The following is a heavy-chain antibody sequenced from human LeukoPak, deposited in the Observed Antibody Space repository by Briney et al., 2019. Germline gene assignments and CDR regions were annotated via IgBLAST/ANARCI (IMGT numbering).Heavy chain of an antibody. CDR3: AKDIAAAGTAWYFDL. J-gene: IGHJ2*01. Sequence: PGGSLRLSCAASGFTLYDYAMQWVRQAPGEGREWVSGISWNSGTIGYADSVKGRFTISRDNAKTSLYLQMNSLRAEDTALYYCAKDIAAAGTAWYFDLWGRGTLVTVSS. CDR2: ISWNSGTI. V-gene: IGHV3-9*01. CDR1: GFTLYDYA. D-gene: IGHD6-13*01.